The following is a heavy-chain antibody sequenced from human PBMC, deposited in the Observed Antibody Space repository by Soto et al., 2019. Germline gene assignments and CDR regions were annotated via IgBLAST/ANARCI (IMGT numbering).Heavy chain of an antibody. J-gene: IGHJ4*03. Sequence: SETLSLTCTVSGYSISSDASNSRGDYYWSWVRQSPGKGLEWIGYIYYTGTTYYGPSLQSRVSISLDTSRNQFSLELSSTTAADTAVYYCARVRAYSYGYEDYWGQGTVVTVSS. CDR1: GYSISSDASNSRGDYY. CDR3: ARVRAYSYGYEDY. V-gene: IGHV4-30-4*01. D-gene: IGHD5-18*01. CDR2: IYYTGTT.